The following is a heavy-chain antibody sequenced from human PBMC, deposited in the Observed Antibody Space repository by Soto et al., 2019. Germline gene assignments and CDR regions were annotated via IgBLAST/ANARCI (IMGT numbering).Heavy chain of an antibody. CDR3: ARGVSVMPSVFGF. J-gene: IGHJ4*02. CDR2: ITTMLGTT. V-gene: IGHV1-69*01. Sequence: QVHLVQSGAEVKRPGSSVRVSCRASGGTFYTYAFTWVRQAPGQGLEWMGGITTMLGTTKYAQKFHGRVTFSADESASTAYVDQSTLRSDDTAVYYCARGVSVMPSVFGFWGQGTLITVSS. D-gene: IGHD2-2*01. CDR1: GGTFYTYA.